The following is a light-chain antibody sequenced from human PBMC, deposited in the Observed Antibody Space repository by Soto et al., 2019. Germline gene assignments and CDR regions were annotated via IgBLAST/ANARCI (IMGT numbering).Light chain of an antibody. CDR1: QSVSSN. CDR2: GAS. J-gene: IGKJ1*01. Sequence: EIVMTQSPASLSLSPVERATLSSRSSQSVSSNLAWYQQKPGQAPRLLIYGASTRATGIPARFSGSGSGTEFTLTISSLQSEDFAVYYCQQYNNWPTWTFGQGTEVDIK. V-gene: IGKV3-15*01. CDR3: QQYNNWPTWT.